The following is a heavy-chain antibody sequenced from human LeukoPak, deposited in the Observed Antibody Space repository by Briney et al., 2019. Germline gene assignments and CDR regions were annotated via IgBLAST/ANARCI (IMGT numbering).Heavy chain of an antibody. CDR1: GFTLSNSA. CDR3: TTVEYSSSSPDY. V-gene: IGHV3-15*01. D-gene: IGHD6-6*01. Sequence: GGSLRLSCAASGFTLSNSALSWVRQAPGKGLEWVGRIKSKTDGGTTDYAAPVKGRFTISRDDSKNTLYLQMNSLKTEDTAVYYCTTVEYSSSSPDYWGQGTLVTVSS. J-gene: IGHJ4*02. CDR2: IKSKTDGGTT.